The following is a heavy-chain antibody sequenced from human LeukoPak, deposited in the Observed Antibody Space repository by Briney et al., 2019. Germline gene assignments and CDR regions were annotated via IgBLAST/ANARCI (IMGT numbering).Heavy chain of an antibody. D-gene: IGHD6-13*01. J-gene: IGHJ4*02. V-gene: IGHV3-23*01. CDR2: ISSGGDKT. Sequence: GGSLRLSCAASGFTFSNYATSWVRQAPGKGLEWVSAISSGGDKTYYADSVKGRFIISRDNSKNTLYLQMTSLRVEDTALYYCAKEWKYSSTWYQYYFDYWGQGTLVTVSS. CDR1: GFTFSNYA. CDR3: AKEWKYSSTWYQYYFDY.